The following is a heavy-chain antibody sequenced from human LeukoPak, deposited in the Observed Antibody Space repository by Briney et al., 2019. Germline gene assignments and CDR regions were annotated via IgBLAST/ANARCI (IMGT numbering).Heavy chain of an antibody. CDR1: GFTFSSYA. CDR2: ISYDGSNK. V-gene: IGHV3-30*04. D-gene: IGHD3-22*01. CDR3: ARDPLYYYDSSGYPYYFDY. Sequence: GGSLRLSCAASGFTFSSYAMHWVRQAPGKGLEWVAVISYDGSNKYYADSVKGRFTISRDNSKNTLYLQMNSLRAEDTAVYYCARDPLYYYDSSGYPYYFDYWGQGTLVTVSS. J-gene: IGHJ4*02.